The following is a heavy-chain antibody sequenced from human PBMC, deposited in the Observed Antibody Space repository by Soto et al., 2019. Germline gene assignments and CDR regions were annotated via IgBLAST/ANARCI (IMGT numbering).Heavy chain of an antibody. Sequence: RGSLRLSCSASVFTFTRYSMNWWRQAPGKGLEWVSSISSTTNYIYYADSMKGRFTVSRDNAKNSVYLEMNSLSAEDTAVYYCARESEDLTSNFDYWGQGTLVTVSS. J-gene: IGHJ4*02. CDR2: ISSTTNYI. CDR3: ARESEDLTSNFDY. V-gene: IGHV3-21*01. CDR1: VFTFTRYS.